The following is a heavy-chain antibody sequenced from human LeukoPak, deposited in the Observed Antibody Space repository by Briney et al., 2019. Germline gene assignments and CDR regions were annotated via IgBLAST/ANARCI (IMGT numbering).Heavy chain of an antibody. Sequence: GASVKVSCKASGYTFTSYAMNWVRQAPGQGLEWMGWINTNTGNPTYAQGFTGRFVFSLDTSVSTAYLQISSLKAEDTAVYYCARDLSYYYDSSGYYYPYYFDYWGQGTLVTVSS. CDR3: ARDLSYYYDSSGYYYPYYFDY. CDR1: GYTFTSYA. D-gene: IGHD3-22*01. V-gene: IGHV7-4-1*02. CDR2: INTNTGNP. J-gene: IGHJ4*02.